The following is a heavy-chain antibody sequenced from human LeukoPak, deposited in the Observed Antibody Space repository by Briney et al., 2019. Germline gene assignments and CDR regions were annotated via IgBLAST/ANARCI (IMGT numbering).Heavy chain of an antibody. CDR2: ISAYNGNT. V-gene: IGHV1-18*01. J-gene: IGHJ4*02. Sequence: ASVKVSCKASGYTFTSYGISWVRQAPGQGLEWMGWISAYNGNTNYAQKLQGRVTMTTDTSTSTAYMELRSLRSDDTAVYYCAREWGVGSEPECGGDCYSRMGFDYWGQGTLVTVSS. CDR3: AREWGVGSEPECGGDCYSRMGFDY. CDR1: GYTFTSYG. D-gene: IGHD2-21*02.